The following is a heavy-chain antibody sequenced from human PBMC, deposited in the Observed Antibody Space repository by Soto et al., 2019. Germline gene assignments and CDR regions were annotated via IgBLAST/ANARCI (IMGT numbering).Heavy chain of an antibody. D-gene: IGHD2-8*02. V-gene: IGHV4-59*12. Sequence: PSETLSLTCSLSGDSIRSSYWSWIRQPPGKGLEWIGYIYYSGSTNYNPSLKSRVTISVDTSKNQFSLKLTSVTAADTAVYYCARDKITGLFDYWGQGTLVPSP. J-gene: IGHJ4*02. CDR3: ARDKITGLFDY. CDR1: GDSIRSSY. CDR2: IYYSGST.